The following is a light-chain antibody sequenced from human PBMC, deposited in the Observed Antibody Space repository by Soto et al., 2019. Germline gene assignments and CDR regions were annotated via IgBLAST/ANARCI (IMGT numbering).Light chain of an antibody. J-gene: IGLJ1*01. V-gene: IGLV2-23*01. CDR2: EGI. Sequence: QSVLPQPASVSGSPGQSITISCSGTSSNLGGYNVVSWYQQHPGKAPEVIVYEGIKRPSGVSDRFSGSTSGSTASLTISGLQAEDEAEYYCCSYVGATTDVFGSGTKVTVL. CDR1: SSNLGGYNV. CDR3: CSYVGATTDV.